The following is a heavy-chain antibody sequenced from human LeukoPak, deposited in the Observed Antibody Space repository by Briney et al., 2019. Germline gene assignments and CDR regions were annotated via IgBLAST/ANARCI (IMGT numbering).Heavy chain of an antibody. CDR2: INTDGSST. J-gene: IGHJ4*02. D-gene: IGHD3-9*01. Sequence: GGSLRLSCAASGFTFSDHWMLWVRQAPGKGLVWVSRINTDGSSTRYADSVKGRFTISRDNAKKSLYLQMDSLRAEDTAVYYCATHGYSELRYFDWSTNEWGQGTLVTVSS. CDR1: GFTFSDHW. CDR3: ATHGYSELRYFDWSTNE. V-gene: IGHV3-74*01.